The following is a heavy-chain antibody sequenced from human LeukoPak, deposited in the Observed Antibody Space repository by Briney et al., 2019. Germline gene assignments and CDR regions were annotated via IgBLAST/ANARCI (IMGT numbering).Heavy chain of an antibody. Sequence: KPSETLSLTGTVSGGSIGRYYWSWIRQPPGKGLEWIAYIFFSGTTKYNPSLESRVTISVDTSKNQFSLDLTSVTAADTALYYCARGGDGYNYVDYWGPGTLVTVSS. CDR3: ARGGDGYNYVDY. J-gene: IGHJ4*02. CDR1: GGSIGRYY. CDR2: IFFSGTT. D-gene: IGHD5-24*01. V-gene: IGHV4-59*01.